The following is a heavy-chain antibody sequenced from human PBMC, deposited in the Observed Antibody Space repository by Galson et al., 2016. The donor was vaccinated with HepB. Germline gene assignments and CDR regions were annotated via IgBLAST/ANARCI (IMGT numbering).Heavy chain of an antibody. CDR3: AKDGRWLKSSPDHFHY. J-gene: IGHJ4*02. CDR2: ISGSGGNT. D-gene: IGHD5-24*01. Sequence: SLRLSCAASGFRFTNYAMSWVRQAPGKGLEWVSTISGSGGNTYYADSVKGRFTISRDNSRNTVYLQMHSLRAEDTAVYFCAKDGRWLKSSPDHFHYWGQGTPVTVSS. CDR1: GFRFTNYA. V-gene: IGHV3-23*01.